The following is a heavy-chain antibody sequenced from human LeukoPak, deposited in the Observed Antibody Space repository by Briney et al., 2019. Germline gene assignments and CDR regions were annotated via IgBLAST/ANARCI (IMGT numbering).Heavy chain of an antibody. D-gene: IGHD1-1*01. J-gene: IGHJ4*02. Sequence: PSETLSLTCTVSGGSISSSSYYWGWIRQPPGKGLEWIGSIYYSGSTYYNPSLKSRVTISVDTSKNQFSLKLSSVTAADTAVYYSARTSGGTRPGYWGQGTLVTVSS. CDR1: GGSISSSSYY. CDR2: IYYSGST. CDR3: ARTSGGTRPGY. V-gene: IGHV4-39*07.